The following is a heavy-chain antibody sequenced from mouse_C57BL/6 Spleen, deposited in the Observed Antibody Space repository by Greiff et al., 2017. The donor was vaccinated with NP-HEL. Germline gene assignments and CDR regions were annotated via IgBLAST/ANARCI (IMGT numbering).Heavy chain of an antibody. J-gene: IGHJ1*03. CDR2: IYPGDGDT. Sequence: QVQLKESGPELVKPGASVKISCKASGYAFSSSWMNWVKQRPGKGLEWIGRIYPGDGDTNYNGKFKGKATLTADKSSSTAYMQLSSLTSEDSAVYFCAEGGYDYDWYFDVWGTGTTVTVSS. V-gene: IGHV1-82*01. CDR3: AEGGYDYDWYFDV. D-gene: IGHD2-4*01. CDR1: GYAFSSSW.